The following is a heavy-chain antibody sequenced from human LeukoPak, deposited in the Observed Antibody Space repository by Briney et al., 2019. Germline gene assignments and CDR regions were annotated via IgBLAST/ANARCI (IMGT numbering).Heavy chain of an antibody. J-gene: IGHJ5*02. Sequence: SETLSLTCTVSGGSISSSSYYWGWIRQPPGKGLEWIGSIYYSGSTYYNPSLKSRVTISVDTSKNQFSLKLSSVTAADTAVYYCARQRRSYDSSGYPFDPWGQGTLVTVSS. CDR1: GGSISSSSYY. CDR2: IYYSGST. V-gene: IGHV4-39*01. D-gene: IGHD3-22*01. CDR3: ARQRRSYDSSGYPFDP.